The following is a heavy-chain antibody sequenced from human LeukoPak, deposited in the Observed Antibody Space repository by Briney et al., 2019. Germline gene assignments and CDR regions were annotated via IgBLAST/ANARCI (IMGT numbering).Heavy chain of an antibody. CDR2: IYYSGST. CDR3: AREMYYYDSSGYYYVNDY. J-gene: IGHJ4*02. V-gene: IGHV4-59*01. Sequence: SETLSLTCTVSGGSISSYYWSWIRQPPGKGLEWIGYIYYSGSTNYNPSLKSRVTISVDTSKNQFSLKLSSVTAADTAVYYCAREMYYYDSSGYYYVNDYWGPGTLVTVSS. CDR1: GGSISSYY. D-gene: IGHD3-22*01.